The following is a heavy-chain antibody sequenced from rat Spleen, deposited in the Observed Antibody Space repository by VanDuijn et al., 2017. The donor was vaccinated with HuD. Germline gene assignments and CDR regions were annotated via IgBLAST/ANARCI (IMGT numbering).Heavy chain of an antibody. V-gene: IGHV5-29*01. D-gene: IGHD1-2*01. J-gene: IGHJ2*01. CDR2: LSYDNYNT. Sequence: EVQLVESGGGLVQPGRSLKLSCAASGFTFSNYYMAWVRQAPAKGLEWVATLSYDNYNTYYRDSVKGRFTISRNNAKSTLFLQMDSLRSEDTATYYCAGHEAYYYSSPHYFDYWGQGVMVTVSS. CDR3: AGHEAYYYSSPHYFDY. CDR1: GFTFSNYY.